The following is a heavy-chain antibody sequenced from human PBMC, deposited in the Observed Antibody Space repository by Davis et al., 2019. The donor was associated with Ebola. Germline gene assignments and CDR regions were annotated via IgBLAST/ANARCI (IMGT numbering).Heavy chain of an antibody. J-gene: IGHJ4*02. D-gene: IGHD3-10*01. Sequence: ASVKVSCKASGYTFTGYYIHWVRQPPGQGLEWMGWINPNSGGTNYAQKLQGWVTMTRDTSISTAYMELSRLRSDDTAVYYCAREYYGSGGYSNIDYWGQGTLVTVSS. V-gene: IGHV1-2*04. CDR3: AREYYGSGGYSNIDY. CDR1: GYTFTGYY. CDR2: INPNSGGT.